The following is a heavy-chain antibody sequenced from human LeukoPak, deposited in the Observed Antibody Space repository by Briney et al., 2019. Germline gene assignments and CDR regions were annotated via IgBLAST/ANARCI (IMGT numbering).Heavy chain of an antibody. CDR3: ARHVSTIGESFFDY. D-gene: IGHD2/OR15-2a*01. CDR2: IYYSGST. J-gene: IGHJ4*02. V-gene: IGHV4-39*01. CDR1: GGSISSSSYY. Sequence: PWETLSLTCTVSGGSISSSSYYWGWIRQPPGKGLEWVGSIYYSGSTYYNPSLKSRGTISVETSKNQFSLKLSSVTAADTAVYYCARHVSTIGESFFDYWGQGTLVTVSS.